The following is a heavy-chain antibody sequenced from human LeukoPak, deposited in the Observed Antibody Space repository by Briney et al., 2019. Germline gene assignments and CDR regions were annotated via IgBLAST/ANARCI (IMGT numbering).Heavy chain of an antibody. CDR1: GYTFTSFG. CDR3: ARTCPLLYCSSSFFDP. V-gene: IGHV1-18*01. Sequence: ASVKVSCKTSGYTFTSFGISWVRQAPGQGLEWMGWISAYNGDTKSAPKFQGRVTMTTDTPTTTAYMDLRSLRSDDTAVYYCARTCPLLYCSSSFFDPWGRGTLVTVSS. CDR2: ISAYNGDT. D-gene: IGHD2-2*01. J-gene: IGHJ5*02.